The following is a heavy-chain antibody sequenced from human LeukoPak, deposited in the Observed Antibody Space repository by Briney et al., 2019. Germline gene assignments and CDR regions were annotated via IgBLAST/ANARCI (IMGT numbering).Heavy chain of an antibody. Sequence: SETLSLTCAVYGGSFSGYYWSWIRQPPGKGLEWIGEINHSGSTNYNPSLKNRVTISVDTSKNQFSLKLSSVTAADTAVYYCARGAYDYVWGSYPKGMDYWGQGTLVTVSS. V-gene: IGHV4-34*01. CDR1: GGSFSGYY. CDR2: INHSGST. D-gene: IGHD3-16*02. J-gene: IGHJ4*02. CDR3: ARGAYDYVWGSYPKGMDY.